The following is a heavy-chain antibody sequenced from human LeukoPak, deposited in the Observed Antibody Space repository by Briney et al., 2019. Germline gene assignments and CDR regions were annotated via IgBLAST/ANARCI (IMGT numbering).Heavy chain of an antibody. CDR1: GASVSDYY. V-gene: IGHV4-4*07. CDR2: IFTTGST. CDR3: VRASDSIFSYYYHMDL. Sequence: KPSETLSLTCNVSGASVSDYYWSWVRQPAGKGLEWIGRIFTTGSTDYHPSLKSRVTMTRDRSKNQLFLTLASVTAADTAVYYCVRASDSIFSYYYHMDLWDKGITVTVSS. D-gene: IGHD2-21*01. J-gene: IGHJ6*03.